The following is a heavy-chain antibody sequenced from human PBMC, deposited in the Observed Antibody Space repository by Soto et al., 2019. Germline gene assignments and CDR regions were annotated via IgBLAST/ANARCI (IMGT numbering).Heavy chain of an antibody. Sequence: SETLSLTCTVSGGSISSYYWSWIRQPPGKGLEWIGYIYYSGSTNYNPSLKSRVTLSVDTSKNQFSLKLSSVTAADTAVYHCARLGGSYAVPHFDYWGQGTLVTVS. CDR2: IYYSGST. D-gene: IGHD1-26*01. V-gene: IGHV4-59*08. J-gene: IGHJ4*02. CDR3: ARLGGSYAVPHFDY. CDR1: GGSISSYY.